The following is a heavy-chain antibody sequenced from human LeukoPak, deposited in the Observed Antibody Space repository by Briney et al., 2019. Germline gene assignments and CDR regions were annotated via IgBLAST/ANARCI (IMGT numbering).Heavy chain of an antibody. CDR3: ARTYSSGWYNDYDP. CDR1: GFTFSSYA. Sequence: GGSLRLSCAASGFTFSSYAMSWVRQATGKGLEWVSGISGGGDTTHLADSVKGRFTISRDNSKNTLYLQMNSLRAEDTAVYYCARTYSSGWYNDYDPWGQGTLVTVSS. V-gene: IGHV3-23*01. J-gene: IGHJ5*02. D-gene: IGHD6-19*01. CDR2: ISGGGDTT.